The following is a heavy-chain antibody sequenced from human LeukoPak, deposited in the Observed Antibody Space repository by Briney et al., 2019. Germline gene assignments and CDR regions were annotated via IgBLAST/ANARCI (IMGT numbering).Heavy chain of an antibody. J-gene: IGHJ4*02. V-gene: IGHV3-30*02. CDR3: TKGFDGRTSSPDY. CDR2: IRYDGSNK. Sequence: GGSLRLSCAASGFTFSSYGMHWVRQAPGKGLEWVAFIRYDGSNKYYADSVKGRFTISRDNSKNTLYLQMNSLRVEDTAVYYCTKGFDGRTSSPDYWGQGTLVTVSS. CDR1: GFTFSSYG. D-gene: IGHD2-2*01.